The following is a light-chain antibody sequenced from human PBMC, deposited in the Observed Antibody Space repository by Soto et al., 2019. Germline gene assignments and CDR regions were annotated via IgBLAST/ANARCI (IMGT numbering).Light chain of an antibody. CDR1: QSVTSSY. CDR3: QQHGISRVST. V-gene: IGKV3-20*01. J-gene: IGKJ1*01. CDR2: AAY. Sequence: EIVLTQFPGTVSLSPGERATLSCRASQSVTSSYLAWYQQKPGQAPRLLIYAAYSRATGIPDRFSGSGSGTDFTLTISRLEPEDFSMYYCQQHGISRVSTVGQGTKVEVK.